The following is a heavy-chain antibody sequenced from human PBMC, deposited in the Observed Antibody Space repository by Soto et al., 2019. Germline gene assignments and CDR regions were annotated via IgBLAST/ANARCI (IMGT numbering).Heavy chain of an antibody. J-gene: IGHJ3*02. CDR3: ARGAKRNYYDSSGKDACDI. V-gene: IGHV1-8*01. D-gene: IGHD3-22*01. Sequence: ASVKVSCKASGYTFTSYDINWVRQATGQGLEWMGWMNPNSGNTGYAQKFQGRVTMTRNTSISTAYMELSSLRSEDTAVYYCARGAKRNYYDSSGKDACDIWGRGKMVTV. CDR2: MNPNSGNT. CDR1: GYTFTSYD.